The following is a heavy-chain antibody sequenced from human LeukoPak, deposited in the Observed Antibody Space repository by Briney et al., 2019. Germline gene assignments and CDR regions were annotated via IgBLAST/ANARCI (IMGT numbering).Heavy chain of an antibody. CDR1: GFTFSSYA. CDR3: AKRATYYDFWSGLIDY. D-gene: IGHD3-3*01. CDR2: ISGSGGST. J-gene: IGHJ4*02. Sequence: PGGSLRLSCAASGFTFSSYAVSWVRQAPGKGLEWVSAISGSGGSTYYADSVKGRFTISRDNSKNTLYLQMNSLRAEDTAVYYCAKRATYYDFWSGLIDYWGQGTLVTVSS. V-gene: IGHV3-23*01.